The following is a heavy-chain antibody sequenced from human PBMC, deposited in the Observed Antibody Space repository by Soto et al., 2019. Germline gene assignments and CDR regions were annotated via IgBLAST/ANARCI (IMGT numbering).Heavy chain of an antibody. J-gene: IGHJ6*01. CDR2: IYYSGST. V-gene: IGHV4-39*01. CDR3: ASIPGYCSSTSCWIYHDYYYGMEV. Sequence: CLRYTVAWGTIVNRGGCWIRINQPPGKGLEWIVIIYYSGSTYYNPSLKSRVTISVDTSKNQFSLKLSSVTAADTAVYYCASIPGYCSSTSCWIYHDYYYGMEVLVKRTTVPGFS. CDR1: WGTIVNRGGC. D-gene: IGHD2-2*01.